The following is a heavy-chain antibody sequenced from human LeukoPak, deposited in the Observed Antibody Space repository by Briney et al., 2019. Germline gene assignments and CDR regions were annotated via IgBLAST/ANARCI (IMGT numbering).Heavy chain of an antibody. D-gene: IGHD6-13*01. V-gene: IGHV3-21*01. CDR2: ISSSSSYI. CDR1: GFTFSSYS. Sequence: GGSLRLSCAASGFTFSSYSMNWVRQAPGKGLEWVSSISSSSSYIYYADSVKGRFTISRDNAKNSLYLQMNSLRAEDTAVYYCAKVIIAAALNDAFDIWGQGTMVTVSS. CDR3: AKVIIAAALNDAFDI. J-gene: IGHJ3*02.